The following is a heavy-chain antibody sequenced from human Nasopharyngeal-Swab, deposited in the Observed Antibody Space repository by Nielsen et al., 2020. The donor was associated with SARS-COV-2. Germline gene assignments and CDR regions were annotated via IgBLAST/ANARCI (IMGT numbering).Heavy chain of an antibody. Sequence: GESLKISCAASGFTFSRYTMHWVRQAPGKGLEWVAVISYDGSNKYYADSVKGRFTISRDISKNTLYPQMNSLRAEDTAVFYCASTSLDSSGYYYAFHYWGRGTLVTVSS. CDR2: ISYDGSNK. V-gene: IGHV3-30-3*01. D-gene: IGHD3-22*01. CDR3: ASTSLDSSGYYYAFHY. CDR1: GFTFSRYT. J-gene: IGHJ4*02.